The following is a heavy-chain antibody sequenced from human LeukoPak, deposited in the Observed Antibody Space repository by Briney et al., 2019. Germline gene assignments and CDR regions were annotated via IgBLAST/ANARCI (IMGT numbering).Heavy chain of an antibody. CDR3: AQKTYYYGSGSYESWFDP. J-gene: IGHJ5*02. CDR1: GFTFSSYA. CDR2: ISYDGSNK. D-gene: IGHD3-10*01. V-gene: IGHV3-30*04. Sequence: GGSLRLSCATSGFTFSSYAMHWVRQAPGKGLEWVAVISYDGSNKYYADSVKGRFTISRDNSKNTLYLQMNSLRAEDTAVYYCAQKTYYYGSGSYESWFDPWGQGTLVTVSS.